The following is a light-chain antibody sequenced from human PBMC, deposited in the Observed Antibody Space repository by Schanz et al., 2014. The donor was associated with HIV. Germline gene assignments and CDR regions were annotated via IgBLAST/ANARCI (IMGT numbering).Light chain of an antibody. CDR2: DNN. Sequence: QSVLTQPPSVSAAPGQKVTISCSGSSSNIGNNYVSWFQQLPGTAPKLLIYDNNKRPSGIPDRFSGSKSGTSATLGITGLQTGDEADYYCGTWDSGLSRGSVIFGGGTKVTVL. V-gene: IGLV1-51*01. CDR3: GTWDSGLSRGSVI. J-gene: IGLJ2*01. CDR1: SSNIGNNY.